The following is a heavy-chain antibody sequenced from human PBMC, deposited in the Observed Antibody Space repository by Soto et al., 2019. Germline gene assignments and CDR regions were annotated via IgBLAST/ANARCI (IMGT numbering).Heavy chain of an antibody. V-gene: IGHV1-2*02. CDR3: ARVWGSMTYGMDV. CDR2: INPNSGGT. CDR1: GYTFTGYY. Sequence: ASVKVSCKASGYTFTGYYMHWGRQAAGQGLEWMGWINPNSGGTNYAQKFQGRVTMTRDTSISTAYMELSRLRSDDTAVYYCARVWGSMTYGMDVWGQGANVTV. D-gene: IGHD3-16*01. J-gene: IGHJ6*02.